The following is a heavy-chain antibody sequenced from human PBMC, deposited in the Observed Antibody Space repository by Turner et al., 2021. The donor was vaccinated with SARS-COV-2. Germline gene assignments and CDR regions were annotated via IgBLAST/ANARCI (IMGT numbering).Heavy chain of an antibody. CDR2: VDPEDGET. D-gene: IGHD2-8*01. J-gene: IGHJ5*02. V-gene: IGHV1-24*01. Sequence: QVQLVHSGAEVKKPGSSVKVSCKVSGYTLIELSMHWARQTPGKGLEWMGGVDPEDGETIYAQKFQGRVTMTEDTSTDTAYMGLSSLRSEDTAVYYCATAPPYCTNGVCPNWFDPWGQGTLVTVSS. CDR3: ATAPPYCTNGVCPNWFDP. CDR1: GYTLIELS.